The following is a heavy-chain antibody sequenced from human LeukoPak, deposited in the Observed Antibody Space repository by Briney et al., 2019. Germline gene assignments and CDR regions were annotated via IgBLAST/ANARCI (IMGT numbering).Heavy chain of an antibody. Sequence: ASVKVSCTASGYTFTGCYMHWVRQAPGQGLEWMGWINPNSGGTNYAQKFQGRVTMTRDTSISTAYMELSRLRSDDTAVYYCARVALTAAGTMWANSHFDYWGQGTLVTVSS. V-gene: IGHV1-2*02. D-gene: IGHD6-13*01. J-gene: IGHJ4*02. CDR1: GYTFTGCY. CDR3: ARVALTAAGTMWANSHFDY. CDR2: INPNSGGT.